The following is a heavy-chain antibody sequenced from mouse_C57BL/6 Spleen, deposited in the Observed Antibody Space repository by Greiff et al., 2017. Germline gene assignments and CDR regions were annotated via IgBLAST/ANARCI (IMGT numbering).Heavy chain of an antibody. Sequence: QVQLQQSGAELARPGASVKLSCKASGYTFTSSGISWVKQRTGQGLEWIGEIYPRSGNTYYNEKFKGKATLTADKSSSTAYMELRSLTSEDSSVYFCARRGGSSYVNYWGQGTTLTVSS. D-gene: IGHD1-1*01. CDR2: IYPRSGNT. CDR3: ARRGGSSYVNY. J-gene: IGHJ2*01. V-gene: IGHV1-81*01. CDR1: GYTFTSSG.